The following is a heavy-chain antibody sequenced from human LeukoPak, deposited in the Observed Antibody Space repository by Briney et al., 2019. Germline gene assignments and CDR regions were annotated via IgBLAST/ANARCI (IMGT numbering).Heavy chain of an antibody. CDR2: INPNSGGT. V-gene: IGHV1-2*02. J-gene: IGHJ6*03. CDR3: ARGRADIVLMVYAPSYYYYYYMDV. Sequence: VKVSCKASGYTFTGYYMHWVRQAPGQGLEWMGWINPNSGGTNYAQKFQGRVTMTRDTSISTAYMELSRLRSDDTAVYYCARGRADIVLMVYAPSYYYYYYMDVWGKGTTVTVSS. D-gene: IGHD2-8*01. CDR1: GYTFTGYY.